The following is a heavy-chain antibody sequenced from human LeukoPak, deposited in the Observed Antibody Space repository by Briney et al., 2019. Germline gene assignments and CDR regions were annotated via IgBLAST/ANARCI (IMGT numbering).Heavy chain of an antibody. CDR3: AKDHPVYYYDSSGYLDY. CDR1: GFTFSSYA. CDR2: ISYDGSNK. V-gene: IGHV3-30-3*01. D-gene: IGHD3-22*01. Sequence: GGSLRLSCAASGFTFSSYAMHWVRQAPGKGLEWVAVISYDGSNKYYADSVKGRFTISRDNSKNTLYLQMNSLRAEDTAVYYCAKDHPVYYYDSSGYLDYWGQGTLVTVSS. J-gene: IGHJ4*02.